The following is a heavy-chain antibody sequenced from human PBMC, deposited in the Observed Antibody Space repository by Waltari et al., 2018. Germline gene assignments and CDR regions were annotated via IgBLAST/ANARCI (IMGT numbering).Heavy chain of an antibody. J-gene: IGHJ5*02. CDR1: GGSFSGYY. CDR3: ARSSSSWYRNWFDP. D-gene: IGHD6-13*01. CDR2: INHSGST. Sequence: QVQLQQWGAGLLKPTETLSHTCDVPGGSFSGYYGTWIRQPPGKGLEWVGEINHSGSTKYNPSLKSRVTISVDTSKNQFSLKLSSVTAADTAVYYCARSSSSWYRNWFDPWGQGTLVTVSS. V-gene: IGHV4-34*01.